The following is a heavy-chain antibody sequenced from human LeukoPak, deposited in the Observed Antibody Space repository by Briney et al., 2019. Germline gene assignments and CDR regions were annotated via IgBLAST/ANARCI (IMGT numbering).Heavy chain of an antibody. D-gene: IGHD3-22*01. J-gene: IGHJ5*02. CDR3: ARGDSSGYGPDH. Sequence: GGSLRLSCAASGFAFSSYRMNWVRQAPGKGLEWVSYISSSSSTIYYADSVKGRFTISRDNAKNSLYLQMNSLRDEDTAVYYCARGDSSGYGPDHWGQGTLVTVSS. CDR2: ISSSSSTI. CDR1: GFAFSSYR. V-gene: IGHV3-48*02.